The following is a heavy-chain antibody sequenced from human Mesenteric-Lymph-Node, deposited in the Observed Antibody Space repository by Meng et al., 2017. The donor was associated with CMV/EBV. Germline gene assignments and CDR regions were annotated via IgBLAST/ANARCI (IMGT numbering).Heavy chain of an antibody. CDR1: GFTFSSYS. CDR3: ARGSNLYYGMDV. Sequence: GESLKISCAASGFTFSSYSMNWVRQAPGKGLEWVSSITSSSGTIYYADSVKGRFTIFRDNAKNSLHLQMSSLRAEDTAVYFCARGSNLYYGMDVWGQGTTVTVSS. J-gene: IGHJ6*02. D-gene: IGHD6-13*01. V-gene: IGHV3-48*04. CDR2: ITSSSGTI.